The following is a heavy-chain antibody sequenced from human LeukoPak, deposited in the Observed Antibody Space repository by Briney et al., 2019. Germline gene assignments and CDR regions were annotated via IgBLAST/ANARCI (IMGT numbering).Heavy chain of an antibody. J-gene: IGHJ6*02. CDR2: INPSGGST. CDR1: GYTFTSYY. D-gene: IGHD5-12*01. CDR3: ASPVARLGYYYYGMDV. Sequence: ASVKVSCKASGYTFTSYYMHWVRQAPGQGLEWMGIINPSGGSTGYAQKFQGRVTMTRDTSTSTVYMELSSLRSGDTAVYYCASPVARLGYYYYGMDVWGQGTTVTVSS. V-gene: IGHV1-46*01.